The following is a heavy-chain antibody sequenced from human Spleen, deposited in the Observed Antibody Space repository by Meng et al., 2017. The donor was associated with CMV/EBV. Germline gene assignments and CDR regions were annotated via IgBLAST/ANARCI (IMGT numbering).Heavy chain of an antibody. CDR3: AKIPFIRSWIYFDY. Sequence: YYADSVKSLFTLSTDNSKNTLYLQMNSLRAEDTALYYCAKIPFIRSWIYFDYWGQGALVTVSS. D-gene: IGHD5-12*01. V-gene: IGHV3-23*01. J-gene: IGHJ4*02.